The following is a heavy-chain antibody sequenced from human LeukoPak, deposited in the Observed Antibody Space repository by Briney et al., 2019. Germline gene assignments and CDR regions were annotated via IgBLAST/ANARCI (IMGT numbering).Heavy chain of an antibody. Sequence: SQTLSLTCAISGDSVSSNSAAWNWIRQSPSRGLEWLGRTYCRSKWYSDYGISVKSRIIINPDTSKNQFSLQLNSVTPEDTAMYFCARGIFNAFDFWGLGTMVTVSS. J-gene: IGHJ3*01. CDR2: TYCRSKWYS. CDR1: GDSVSSNSAA. CDR3: ARGIFNAFDF. V-gene: IGHV6-1*01.